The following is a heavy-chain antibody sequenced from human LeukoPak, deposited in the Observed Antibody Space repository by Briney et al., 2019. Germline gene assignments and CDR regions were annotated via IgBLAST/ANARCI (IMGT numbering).Heavy chain of an antibody. CDR3: ARDSSGTTYLAY. CDR1: GYTFTGYY. J-gene: IGHJ4*02. D-gene: IGHD1-7*01. CDR2: INPNSGGT. Sequence: ASVKVSCKASGYTFTGYYMHWVRQAPGQGLEWMGWINPNSGGTNYAQKFQGRVTMTRDMSTSTVYMELSSLRSEDTAVYYCARDSSGTTYLAYWGQGTLVTVSS. V-gene: IGHV1-2*02.